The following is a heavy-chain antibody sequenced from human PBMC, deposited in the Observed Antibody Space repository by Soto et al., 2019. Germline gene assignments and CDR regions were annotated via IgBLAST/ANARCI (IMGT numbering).Heavy chain of an antibody. CDR2: INPTNSYT. D-gene: IGHD6-6*01. V-gene: IGHV5-10-1*01. CDR3: ARHYPVSSAADY. J-gene: IGHJ4*02. Sequence: PGESLKISCSGSGYSFISYWITWVRQMPGQGLEWMGKINPTNSYTDYSPSFQGHVTVSADKSISTAYLQWSGLKASDTAMYYCARHYPVSSAADYWGQGTLVTVSS. CDR1: GYSFISYW.